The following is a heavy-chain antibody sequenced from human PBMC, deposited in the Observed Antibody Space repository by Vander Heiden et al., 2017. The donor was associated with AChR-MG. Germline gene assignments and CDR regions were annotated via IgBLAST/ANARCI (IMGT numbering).Heavy chain of an antibody. V-gene: IGHV1-2*02. Sequence: QVQLVQSGAEVKKPGASVNVSCKASGYRFTDYYMHWVRQAPGQGPEWMGWIKPNSGGTNFAQKFQGRVSMTRDTSSSTVYMELRGLRSDDTAVYYCARDLRGAYYDGSLNWSFDLWGRGTLVTVSS. J-gene: IGHJ2*01. CDR1: GYRFTDYY. CDR2: IKPNSGGT. D-gene: IGHD3-22*01. CDR3: ARDLRGAYYDGSLNWSFDL.